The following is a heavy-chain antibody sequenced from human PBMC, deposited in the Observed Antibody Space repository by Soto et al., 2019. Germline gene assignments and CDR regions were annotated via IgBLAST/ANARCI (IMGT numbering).Heavy chain of an antibody. CDR2: IIPIFGTA. D-gene: IGHD3-3*01. J-gene: IGHJ4*02. CDR1: GGTFTPYA. CDR3: ARDHVVTIFGVVIYYFDY. V-gene: IGHV1-69*13. Sequence: SVKVSCKASGGTFTPYAIHWVRQAPGQGLEWMGGIIPIFGTANYAQKFQGRVTITADESTSTAYMGLSSLRSEDTAVYYCARDHVVTIFGVVIYYFDYWGQGTLVTVSS.